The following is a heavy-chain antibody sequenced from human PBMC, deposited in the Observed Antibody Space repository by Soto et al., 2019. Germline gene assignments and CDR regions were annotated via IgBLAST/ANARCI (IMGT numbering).Heavy chain of an antibody. CDR2: INHSGST. D-gene: IGHD3-3*01. J-gene: IGHJ6*02. V-gene: IGHV4-34*01. CDR1: GGSFSGYY. CDR3: VRGPFRSGYYTKRTYYSYGTDV. Sequence: SETLSLSCAVYGGSFSGYYWSWIRQPPGKGLDWIGEINHSGSTNYNPSLKSRVTISVDTSKNQFYLKLSSVTDADTDVYYCVRGPFRSGYYTKRTYYSYGTDVWGQGTTVTVSS.